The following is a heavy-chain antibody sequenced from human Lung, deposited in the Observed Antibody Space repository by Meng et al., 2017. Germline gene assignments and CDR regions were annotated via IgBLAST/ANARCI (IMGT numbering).Heavy chain of an antibody. V-gene: IGHV1-69*08. CDR1: GGTFSSYT. D-gene: IGHD3-22*01. J-gene: IGHJ4*02. Sequence: QVQLVQSGAEVKTPGSSAKVSCKASGGTFSSYTLIWVRQAPGQGLEWMGRILPILDITKYTQKFQGRVTITADKSTSTAYMELSSLTSDDTAVYYCAREHDSSGYIDFWGQGTLVTVSS. CDR2: ILPILDIT. CDR3: AREHDSSGYIDF.